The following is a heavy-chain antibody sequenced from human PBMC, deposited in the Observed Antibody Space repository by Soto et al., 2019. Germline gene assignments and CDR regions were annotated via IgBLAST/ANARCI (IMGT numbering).Heavy chain of an antibody. V-gene: IGHV3-7*03. Sequence: PVGSLRLSCAASGFTFSSSWMSWVRQAPGKGLEWVAIINEDGSGTYFVDSVKGRFTISRDNAKNSLYLQMSDLRAEDTGVYHCARGGWENDWGQGTLVTVSS. CDR1: GFTFSSSW. J-gene: IGHJ1*01. D-gene: IGHD1-26*01. CDR2: INEDGSGT. CDR3: ARGGWEND.